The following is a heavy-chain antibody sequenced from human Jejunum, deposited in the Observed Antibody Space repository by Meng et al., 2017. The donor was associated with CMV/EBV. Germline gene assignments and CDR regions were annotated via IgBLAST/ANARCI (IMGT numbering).Heavy chain of an antibody. J-gene: IGHJ4*02. D-gene: IGHD7-27*01. V-gene: IGHV6-1*01. CDR2: TYYRSKWFN. CDR3: ARGTWGFLDS. CDR1: GDGVSSNSAG. Sequence: ISGDGVSSNSAGWRWIRQSPSRGLEWLGRTYYRSKWFNDYAGSVKSRITINPDTSRNQFSLQLNSVTPEDTAVYYCARGTWGFLDSWGQGTLVTVSS.